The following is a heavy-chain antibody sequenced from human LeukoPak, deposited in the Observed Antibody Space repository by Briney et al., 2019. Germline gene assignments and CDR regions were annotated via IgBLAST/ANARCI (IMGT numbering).Heavy chain of an antibody. CDR3: ARHRSSGDDY. CDR1: PDSTTSNF. J-gene: IGHJ4*02. V-gene: IGHV4-59*08. D-gene: IGHD6-25*01. Sequence: SETLSLTCTVSPDSTTSNFWSWVRQPPGKGLEWIGEIHRSGSTNYNPSLQSRVTISIDRSKNQIALELSSVTAADTAVYYCARHRSSGDDYWGQGTLVTVSS. CDR2: IHRSGST.